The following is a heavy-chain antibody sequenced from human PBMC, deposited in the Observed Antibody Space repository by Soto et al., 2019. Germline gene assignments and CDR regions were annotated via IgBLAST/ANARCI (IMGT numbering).Heavy chain of an antibody. CDR1: GGSISGYY. CDR2: IYASGNT. V-gene: IGHV4-4*07. J-gene: IGHJ3*01. D-gene: IGHD4-17*01. Sequence: QVQLQESGPGLVKPSETLSLTCTVSGGSISGYYWSWIRQPAGKRLEWIGRIYASGNTNKNPSLKSRVTMSVDTSKNQFSLRLNSMTAADTAVYYCARVGRTRATVTTDAFDVWGQGTKVTVSS. CDR3: ARVGRTRATVTTDAFDV.